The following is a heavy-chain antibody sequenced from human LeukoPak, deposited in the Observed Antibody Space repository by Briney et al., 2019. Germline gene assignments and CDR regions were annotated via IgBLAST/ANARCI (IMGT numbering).Heavy chain of an antibody. V-gene: IGHV3-23*01. CDR3: ARYSGSYYYPPAWDL. J-gene: IGHJ4*02. CDR1: GFTFSNNA. Sequence: GGSLRLSCAASGFTFSNNAMSWVRQARGKGLEWVSATNTSGGSAYYADSVKGRFTISRDNSKNTLYLQMDSMRDDDTAVYYCARYSGSYYYPPAWDLWGQGTLVTVSS. D-gene: IGHD1-26*01. CDR2: TNTSGGSA.